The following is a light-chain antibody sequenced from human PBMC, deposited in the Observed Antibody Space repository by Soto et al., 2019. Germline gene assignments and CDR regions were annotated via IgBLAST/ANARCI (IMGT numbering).Light chain of an antibody. CDR1: QAISSN. CDR3: QQYGNSPKT. J-gene: IGKJ1*01. CDR2: GAS. Sequence: EIVMTQSPATLSVSRGERATLSCRANQAISSNLAWYQHKPGQAPRLLIFGASSRATGIPDRFSGSGSGTDFTLTITSLAREDFAVYYCQQYGNSPKTFGQGTKVDIK. V-gene: IGKV3-20*01.